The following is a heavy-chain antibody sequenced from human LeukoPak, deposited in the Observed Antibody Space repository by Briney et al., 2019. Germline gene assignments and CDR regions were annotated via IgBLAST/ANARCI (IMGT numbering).Heavy chain of an antibody. D-gene: IGHD5-24*01. V-gene: IGHV4-59*08. J-gene: IGHJ3*02. CDR1: GGSISSYY. CDR3: ARHWGDGYVRAFDI. CDR2: IYYSGST. Sequence: SETLSPTCTVSGGSISSYYWSWIRQPPGKGLEWIGYIYYSGSTNYNPSLKSRVTISVDTSKNQFSLKLSSVTAADTAVYYCARHWGDGYVRAFDIWGQGTMVTVSS.